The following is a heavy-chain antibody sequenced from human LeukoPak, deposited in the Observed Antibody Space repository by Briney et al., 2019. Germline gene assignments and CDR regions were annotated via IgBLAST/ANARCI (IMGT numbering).Heavy chain of an antibody. J-gene: IGHJ4*02. CDR3: AKDRYSYAFEYSDS. D-gene: IGHD5-18*01. CDR1: GFTFSSYG. CDR2: ISNDGSKK. V-gene: IGHV3-30*18. Sequence: GGSLRLSCAASGFTFSSYGMHWVRQAPGKGLDWVAVISNDGSKKYYADSVKGRFTISRDNSKNTLSLQVSSLRTKDTAVYYCAKDRYSYAFEYSDSWGQGTLVTVSS.